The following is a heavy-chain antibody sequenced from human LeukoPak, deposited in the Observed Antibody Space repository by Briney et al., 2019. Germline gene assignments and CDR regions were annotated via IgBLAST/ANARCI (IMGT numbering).Heavy chain of an antibody. V-gene: IGHV1-2*02. Sequence: RASVKVSCKASGYTFTGYYMHWVRQAPGQGLEWIGWINPNSGGTNYAQKFQGRVTMTRDTSISTAYMELSRLRSDDTAVYYCARDRFDFSFDPWGQGTLVTVSS. CDR2: INPNSGGT. CDR1: GYTFTGYY. J-gene: IGHJ5*02. CDR3: ARDRFDFSFDP. D-gene: IGHD3-3*01.